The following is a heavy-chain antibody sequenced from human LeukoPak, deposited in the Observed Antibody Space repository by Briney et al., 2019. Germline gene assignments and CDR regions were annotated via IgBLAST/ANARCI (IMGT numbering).Heavy chain of an antibody. CDR2: MNPNSGNR. V-gene: IGHV1-8*01. CDR1: GYIFTSYD. J-gene: IGHJ5*02. Sequence: ASVKVSRKASGYIFTSYDINWVRQATGQGVEWMGWMNPNSGNRGYAQRFQGRITLTTNTSVSTAYMELGNLRSEDTAVYYCARGGASAAARRFDPWGQGTLVTVSS. D-gene: IGHD6-13*01. CDR3: ARGGASAAARRFDP.